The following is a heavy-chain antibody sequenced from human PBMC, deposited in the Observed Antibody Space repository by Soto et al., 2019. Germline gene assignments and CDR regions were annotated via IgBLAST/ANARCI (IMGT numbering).Heavy chain of an antibody. D-gene: IGHD4-4*01. CDR3: ARRDSDYVTAFDI. CDR2: LDPSDSYT. J-gene: IGHJ3*02. V-gene: IGHV5-10-1*01. Sequence: PGESLKISCKGSGYTFTTYWITWVRQMPGKGLEWMGRLDPSDSYTTYSPSFEGHVYISVDKSINTTYLQWSSLKASDTAMYYRARRDSDYVTAFDIWGQGTMVTV. CDR1: GYTFTTYW.